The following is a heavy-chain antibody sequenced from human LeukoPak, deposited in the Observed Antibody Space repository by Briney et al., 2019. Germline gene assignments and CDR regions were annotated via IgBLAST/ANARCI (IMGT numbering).Heavy chain of an antibody. J-gene: IGHJ4*02. Sequence: GRSLRLSCAASGFTFNIFGMHWVRQVLGNGLEWVAVLWSDGKTAHYADSVKGRFTISRDSSENTLYLQMNSLRSEDTAVYYCVKESAADATFHFDSWGQGTLVTVSS. CDR3: VKESAADATFHFDS. CDR2: LWSDGKTA. V-gene: IGHV3-33*06. CDR1: GFTFNIFG. D-gene: IGHD6-13*01.